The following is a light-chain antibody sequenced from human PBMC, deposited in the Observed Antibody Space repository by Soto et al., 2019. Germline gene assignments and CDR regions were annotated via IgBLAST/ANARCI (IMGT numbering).Light chain of an antibody. V-gene: IGLV1-47*01. CDR3: AAWDDSLSGWV. CDR2: RNN. J-gene: IGLJ3*02. CDR1: SSNIGSNY. Sequence: QSVLTQPPSASATPGQRVTISCSGSSSNIGSNYVYWYQQLPGTAPKVLIYRNNKRPSGVPDRFSGSKSGTSASLAISGLRSDDEADYYCAAWDDSLSGWVFGGGTKLTVL.